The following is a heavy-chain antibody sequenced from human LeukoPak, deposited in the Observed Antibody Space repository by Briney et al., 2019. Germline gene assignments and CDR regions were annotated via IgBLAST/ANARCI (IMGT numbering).Heavy chain of an antibody. CDR3: AKDAPRSSGWFFLDY. D-gene: IGHD6-19*01. J-gene: IGHJ4*02. CDR1: GFTFSSYG. Sequence: GGSLRLSCAASGFTFSSYGMHWVRQAPGKGLEWAAFIRYDGSNKYYADSVKGRFTISRDNSKNTLYLQMNSLRADDTAVYYCAKDAPRSSGWFFLDYWGQGTLVTVSP. CDR2: IRYDGSNK. V-gene: IGHV3-30*02.